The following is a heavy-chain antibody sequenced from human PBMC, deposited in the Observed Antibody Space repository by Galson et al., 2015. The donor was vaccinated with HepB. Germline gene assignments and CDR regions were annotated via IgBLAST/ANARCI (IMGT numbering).Heavy chain of an antibody. CDR1: GGTFSSYA. J-gene: IGHJ4*02. CDR2: IIPILGIA. D-gene: IGHD2-2*01. Sequence: SVKVSCKASGGTFSSYAISWVRQAPGQGLEWMGRIIPILGIANYAQKFQGRVTITADKSTSTAYMELSSLRSEDTAVYYCASLSPEDIVVVPAAYDYWGQGTLVTVSS. V-gene: IGHV1-69*04. CDR3: ASLSPEDIVVVPAAYDY.